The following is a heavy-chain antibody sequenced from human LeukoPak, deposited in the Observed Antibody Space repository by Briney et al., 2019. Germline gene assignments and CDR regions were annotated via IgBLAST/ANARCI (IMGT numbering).Heavy chain of an antibody. J-gene: IGHJ3*02. Sequence: PSETLSLTCTVSGGSISSYYWSWIRQPAGKGLEWIGRIYTSGSTNYNPSLKSRVTMSVDTSKNQFSLKLSSVTAADTAVYYCAREEGSGSYMAFDIWGQGTMVTVSS. CDR3: AREEGSGSYMAFDI. CDR1: GGSISSYY. D-gene: IGHD3-10*01. V-gene: IGHV4-4*07. CDR2: IYTSGST.